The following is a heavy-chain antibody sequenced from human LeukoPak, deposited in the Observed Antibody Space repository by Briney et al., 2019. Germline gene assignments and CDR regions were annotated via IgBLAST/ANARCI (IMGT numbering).Heavy chain of an antibody. CDR3: ARDGDITPTEV. CDR2: VWYDGSNK. J-gene: IGHJ6*02. V-gene: IGHV3-33*01. CDR1: GFTFSSFG. Sequence: PGGSLRLSCAASGFTFSSFGMHWVRQAPGKGLERVAVVWYDGSNKYYADSVKGRFTISRDNSKNTLYLQMNSLRAEDTAVYYCARDGDITPTEVWGQGTTVTVSS. D-gene: IGHD2-15*01.